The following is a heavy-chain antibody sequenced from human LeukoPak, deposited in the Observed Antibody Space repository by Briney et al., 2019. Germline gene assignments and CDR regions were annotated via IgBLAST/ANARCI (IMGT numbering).Heavy chain of an antibody. V-gene: IGHV3-30-3*01. CDR2: ISYDGINK. J-gene: IGHJ4*02. CDR1: GFTFNRYA. D-gene: IGHD3-10*01. CDR3: ARDGIYSGSGTYLGY. Sequence: PGGSLRLSCAASGFTFNRYAMHWVRQAPGKGLEWLTIISYDGINKHYTDSVKGRFTISRDNSKNTLYLQMNSLMTEDTAVYYCARDGIYSGSGTYLGYWGQGALVTVSS.